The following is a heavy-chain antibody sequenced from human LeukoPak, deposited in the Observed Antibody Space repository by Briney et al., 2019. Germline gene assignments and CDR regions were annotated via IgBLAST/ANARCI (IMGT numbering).Heavy chain of an antibody. J-gene: IGHJ4*02. CDR1: GFTFSSYA. D-gene: IGHD1-7*01. CDR3: ARGYNWNYGAGISDY. CDR2: ISYDGSNK. V-gene: IGHV3-30-3*01. Sequence: GGSLRLSCAASGFTFSSYAMHWVRQAPGKGLEWVAVISYDGSNKYYADSVKGRFTISRDNSKNTLYLQMNSLRAEDTAVYYCARGYNWNYGAGISDYWGQGTLVTVSS.